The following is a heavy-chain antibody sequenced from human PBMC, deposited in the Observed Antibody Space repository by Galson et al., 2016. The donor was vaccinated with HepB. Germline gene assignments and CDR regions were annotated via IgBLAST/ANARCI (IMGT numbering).Heavy chain of an antibody. CDR3: ARGRGSNWRDAFDI. V-gene: IGHV3-23*01. J-gene: IGHJ3*02. Sequence: SLRLSCAASGFTFSNYAMSWVRQAPGKGLEWVSSINIGGDSTYYADSVKGRFTISRDNAKNSLFLQMNILRAEDTALYYCARGRGSNWRDAFDIWGQGTMVTVSS. CDR1: GFTFSNYA. CDR2: INIGGDST. D-gene: IGHD6-13*01.